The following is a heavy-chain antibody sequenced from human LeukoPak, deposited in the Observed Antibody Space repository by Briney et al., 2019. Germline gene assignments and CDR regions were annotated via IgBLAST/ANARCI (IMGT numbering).Heavy chain of an antibody. CDR1: GFTFSSNT. CDR3: AKVPFSSSWYVEDYFDY. CDR2: ISFDGSNK. V-gene: IGHV3-30-3*01. Sequence: GGSLRLSCAASGFTFSSNTVHWVRQAPGKGLEWVALISFDGSNKYYADSVKGRFTISRDNAKNSLYLQMNSLRAEDTALYYCAKVPFSSSWYVEDYFDYWGQGTLVTVSS. J-gene: IGHJ4*02. D-gene: IGHD6-13*01.